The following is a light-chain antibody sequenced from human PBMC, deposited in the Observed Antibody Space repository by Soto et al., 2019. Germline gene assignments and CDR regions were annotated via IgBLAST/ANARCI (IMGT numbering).Light chain of an antibody. J-gene: IGKJ5*01. CDR2: AAS. Sequence: DFQLTQSPSFLSTSVGDRVTITCRASQAISSYLAWYQQKPGRAPKLLIYAASTLQSGVPSRFSGSGSGTEFTLTITSLQPEDFATYYCQQLNSFPITFGQGTRLEIK. CDR1: QAISSY. CDR3: QQLNSFPIT. V-gene: IGKV1-9*01.